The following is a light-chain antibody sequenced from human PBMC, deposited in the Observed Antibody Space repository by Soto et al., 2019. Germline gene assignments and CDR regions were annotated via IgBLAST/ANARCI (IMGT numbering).Light chain of an antibody. Sequence: QPVLTQPPSASGSPGQSVTISCTGTNSDIGTYIYVSWYQQHPGKGPRLIIYEVSKRPSGVPDRFSGSKSGNTASLTVSGLQTEDEADYYCSSYAGVKNFVVFGGGTKLTVL. CDR1: NSDIGTYIY. V-gene: IGLV2-8*01. CDR3: SSYAGVKNFVV. CDR2: EVS. J-gene: IGLJ2*01.